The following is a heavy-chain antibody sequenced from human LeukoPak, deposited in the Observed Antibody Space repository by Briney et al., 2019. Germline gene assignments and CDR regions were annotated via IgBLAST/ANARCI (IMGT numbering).Heavy chain of an antibody. Sequence: KPSETLSFTCTVSGGSISSYYWSWIRQPPGKGLEWIGYIYYSGSTNYNPSLKSRVTISVDTSKNQFSLKLSSVTAADTAVYYCARIEVDDSSGYLDYWGQGTLVTVSS. CDR3: ARIEVDDSSGYLDY. CDR1: GGSISSYY. CDR2: IYYSGST. V-gene: IGHV4-59*01. J-gene: IGHJ4*02. D-gene: IGHD3-22*01.